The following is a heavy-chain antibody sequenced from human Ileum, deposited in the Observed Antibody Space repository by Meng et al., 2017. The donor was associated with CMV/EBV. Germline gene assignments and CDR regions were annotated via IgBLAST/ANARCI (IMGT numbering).Heavy chain of an antibody. CDR3: ASLAYAVAGFWTGYSPPSFDY. CDR2: IKQDGGEK. CDR1: GFTFRSYW. V-gene: IGHV3-7*01. D-gene: IGHD3/OR15-3a*01. Sequence: GESLKISCAASGFTFRSYWMSWVRQAPGKGLEWVSNIKQDGGEKYYVDSVKGRFTISRDNAKNSLSLLMNSLRAENTALYYCASLAYAVAGFWTGYSPPSFDYWGQGPLVTVSS. J-gene: IGHJ4*02.